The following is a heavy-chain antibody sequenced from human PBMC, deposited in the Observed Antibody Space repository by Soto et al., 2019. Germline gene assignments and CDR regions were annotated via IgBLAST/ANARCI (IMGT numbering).Heavy chain of an antibody. Sequence: VGSLRLSCAASGFPFSSYAMSWVRQAPGKGLEWVSGISGSGGITYYADSVKGRFTISRDNSKNTLYLQMNSLRADDTAVYFCAKSLSASPNYFFDSWGQGTLVTVSS. CDR1: GFPFSSYA. V-gene: IGHV3-23*01. CDR2: ISGSGGIT. CDR3: AKSLSASPNYFFDS. J-gene: IGHJ4*02. D-gene: IGHD1-1*01.